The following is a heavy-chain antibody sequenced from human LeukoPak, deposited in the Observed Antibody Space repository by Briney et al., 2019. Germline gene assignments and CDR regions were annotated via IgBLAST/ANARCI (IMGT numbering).Heavy chain of an antibody. CDR3: ARGARFYGGNSWIFGY. J-gene: IGHJ4*02. V-gene: IGHV1-2*02. CDR1: GYTFTGYY. CDR2: INPNSGST. D-gene: IGHD4-23*01. Sequence: ASVKVSCKASGYTFTGYYMHWVRQAPGRGLEWMGWINPNSGSTNYAQKFQGRVTMTRDTSISTAYMELSRLRSDDTAVYYCARGARFYGGNSWIFGYWGQGTLVTVSS.